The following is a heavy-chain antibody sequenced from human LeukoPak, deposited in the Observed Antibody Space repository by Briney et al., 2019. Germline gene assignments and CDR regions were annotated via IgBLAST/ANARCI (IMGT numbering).Heavy chain of an antibody. V-gene: IGHV3-64D*06. D-gene: IGHD2-15*01. CDR3: TRDSALLGVAFDL. J-gene: IGHJ3*01. Sequence: GGSLRLSCAASGFTFSGYAMHWVRQAPGKGLEYVAGISSNGDNTDFADSAKGRFTISRDNSKSTLFLQMNSLRAEDTAVYFCTRDSALLGVAFDLWGQGTVVTVSS. CDR1: GFTFSGYA. CDR2: ISSNGDNT.